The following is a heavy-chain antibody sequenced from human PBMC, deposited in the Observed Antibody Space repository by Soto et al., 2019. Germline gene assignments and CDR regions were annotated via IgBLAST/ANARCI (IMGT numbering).Heavy chain of an antibody. Sequence: QVQLQESGPGLVKPSETLSLTCTVSGGSISSYYWSWIRQPPGKGLEWIGYIYYSGSTNYNPSLKSRVTISVDTSKNQFSLKLSSVTAADTAVYYCARGGRYSSLDYWGQGTLVTVSS. D-gene: IGHD6-13*01. CDR3: ARGGRYSSLDY. CDR2: IYYSGST. V-gene: IGHV4-59*01. J-gene: IGHJ4*02. CDR1: GGSISSYY.